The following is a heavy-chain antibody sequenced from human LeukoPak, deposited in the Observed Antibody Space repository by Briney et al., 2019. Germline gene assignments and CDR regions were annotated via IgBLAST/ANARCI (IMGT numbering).Heavy chain of an antibody. D-gene: IGHD4-17*01. CDR3: ARDPNGDYIGAFDM. Sequence: GGSLRLSCAASGFTLSSHWMSWVRQAPGKGPEWVSAIRGGGTSEFYADSVKGRFRISRDNSKDTLFLQMNSLRAEDTAVHYCARDPNGDYIGAFDMWGPGTMVTVSS. V-gene: IGHV3-23*01. CDR1: GFTLSSHW. J-gene: IGHJ3*02. CDR2: IRGGGTSE.